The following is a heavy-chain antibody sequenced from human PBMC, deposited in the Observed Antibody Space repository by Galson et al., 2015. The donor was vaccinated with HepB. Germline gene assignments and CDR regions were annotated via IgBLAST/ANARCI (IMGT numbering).Heavy chain of an antibody. J-gene: IGHJ3*02. CDR3: ASFHRVKAYIYAFDI. V-gene: IGHV5-51*07. Sequence: QSGAEVKKPGESLKISRKGSGYSFTSYWIGWVHQMPGKGLEWMGIIYPGDSDTRYSPSFQGQVTISADKSISTAYLQWSSLKASDTAMYYCASFHRVKAYIYAFDIWVQGTMVTVSS. CDR1: GYSFTSYW. CDR2: IYPGDSDT. D-gene: IGHD1-1*01.